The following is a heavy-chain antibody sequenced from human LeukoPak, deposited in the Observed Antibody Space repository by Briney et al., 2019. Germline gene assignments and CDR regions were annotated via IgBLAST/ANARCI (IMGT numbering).Heavy chain of an antibody. V-gene: IGHV3-7*03. CDR3: ATHSGWRFDY. CDR1: GFTFSRYW. Sequence: GGSLRLSCAASGFTFSRYWMSWVRQAPGKGLEWVANIKQDGSEKYYVDSVKGRFTISRDNAKNSLFLQMNNLRAEDTAVHYCATHSGWRFDYWGQGTLVTVSS. J-gene: IGHJ4*02. D-gene: IGHD6-19*01. CDR2: IKQDGSEK.